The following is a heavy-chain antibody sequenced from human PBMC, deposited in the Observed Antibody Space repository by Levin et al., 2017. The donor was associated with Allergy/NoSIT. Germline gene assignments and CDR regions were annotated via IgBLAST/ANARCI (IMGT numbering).Heavy chain of an antibody. V-gene: IGHV3-30*18. CDR2: ISYDGSNK. J-gene: IGHJ4*02. CDR1: GFTFSSYG. D-gene: IGHD6-13*01. CDR3: AKDGGAAAFDY. Sequence: GSLRLSCAASGFTFSSYGMHWVRQAPGKGLEWVAVISYDGSNKYYADSVKGRFTISRDNSKNTLYLQMNSLRAEDTAVYYCAKDGGAAAFDYWGQGTLVTVSS.